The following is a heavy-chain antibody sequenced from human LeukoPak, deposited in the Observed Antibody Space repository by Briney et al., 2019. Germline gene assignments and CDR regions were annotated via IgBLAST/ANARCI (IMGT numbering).Heavy chain of an antibody. CDR2: IDHTGST. D-gene: IGHD5-12*01. CDR1: GGSINGYF. CDR3: ARQDGATTPYYYYYYMDV. J-gene: IGHJ6*03. Sequence: PSETLSLTCTVSGGSINGYFWSWFRQPPGKGLEWIGNIDHTGSTKYNPSLKSRVTVSFHTSDNQFSLMLTPVTAADTAVYYCARQDGATTPYYYYYYMDVWGKGITVTVSS. V-gene: IGHV4-59*08.